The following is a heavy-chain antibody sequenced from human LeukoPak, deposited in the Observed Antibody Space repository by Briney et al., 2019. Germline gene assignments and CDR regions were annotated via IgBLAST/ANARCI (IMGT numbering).Heavy chain of an antibody. J-gene: IGHJ4*02. Sequence: GGSLRLSCAASGFTFSSYGMHWVRQAPGKGLEWVAFIRYDGSNKYYADSVKGRFTISRDNSKNTLYLQMNSLRAEDTAVYYCAKHWVSSGWYTDYWGQGTLVTVSS. CDR2: IRYDGSNK. V-gene: IGHV3-30*02. CDR1: GFTFSSYG. CDR3: AKHWVSSGWYTDY. D-gene: IGHD6-19*01.